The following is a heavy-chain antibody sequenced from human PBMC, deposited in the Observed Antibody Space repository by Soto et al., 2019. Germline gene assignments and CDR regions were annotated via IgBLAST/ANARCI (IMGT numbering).Heavy chain of an antibody. V-gene: IGHV3-21*01. J-gene: IGHJ4*02. D-gene: IGHD3-3*01. CDR3: ARDPSYDFWSGYPDY. Sequence: EVQLVESGGGLVKPGGSLRLSCAASGFTFSSYSMNWVRQAPGKGLEWVSSISSSSSYIYYADSVKGRCTIWRDNAKNSLYLQMNRLRAEETAVYYCARDPSYDFWSGYPDYWGQGPLVTVSS. CDR2: ISSSSSYI. CDR1: GFTFSSYS.